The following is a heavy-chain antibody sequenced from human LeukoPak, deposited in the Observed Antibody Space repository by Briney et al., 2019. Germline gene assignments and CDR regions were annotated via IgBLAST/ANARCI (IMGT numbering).Heavy chain of an antibody. V-gene: IGHV3-23*01. Sequence: GGSLRLSCAASGFTFSSYAMNWVRQAPGKGLEWVSAISGSGGTTYYADSVKGRFIISRDNSKNTLYLQMNSLRAEDTAVYYCARDLRNDILTGSFDYWGQGTLVTVSS. CDR2: ISGSGGTT. CDR3: ARDLRNDILTGSFDY. D-gene: IGHD3-9*01. CDR1: GFTFSSYA. J-gene: IGHJ4*02.